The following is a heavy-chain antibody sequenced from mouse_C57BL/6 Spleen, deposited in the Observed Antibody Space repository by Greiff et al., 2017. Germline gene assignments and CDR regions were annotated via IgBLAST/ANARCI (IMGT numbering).Heavy chain of an antibody. V-gene: IGHV3-1*01. CDR2: ISYSGST. CDR3: ARGRYDGSFAY. D-gene: IGHD2-3*01. CDR1: GYSITSGYD. J-gene: IGHJ3*01. Sequence: EVKLMESGPGMVKPSPSLSLTCTVTGYSITSGYDWHWIRHFPGNKLEWMGYISYSGSTNYNPSLKSRISITHDTSKNHFFLQLNSVTTEDTATYYCARGRYDGSFAYWGQGTLVTVSA.